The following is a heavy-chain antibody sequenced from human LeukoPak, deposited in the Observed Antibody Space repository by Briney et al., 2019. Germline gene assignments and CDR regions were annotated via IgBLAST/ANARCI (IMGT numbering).Heavy chain of an antibody. D-gene: IGHD5-24*01. V-gene: IGHV3-48*03. CDR1: GFTFSSYE. CDR3: ARGSGKMATITDFDY. Sequence: PGGSLRLSCAASGFTFSSYEMNWVRQAPGKGLEWVSYISSSGSTIYYADSVKGRFTISRDNAKNSLYLQMNSLRAEDTAVYYCARGSGKMATITDFDYWGQGTLVTVSS. J-gene: IGHJ4*02. CDR2: ISSSGSTI.